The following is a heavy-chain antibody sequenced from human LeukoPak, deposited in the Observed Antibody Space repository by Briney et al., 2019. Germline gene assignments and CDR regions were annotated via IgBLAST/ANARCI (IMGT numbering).Heavy chain of an antibody. V-gene: IGHV3-30*03. CDR1: GFTFSSYG. CDR3: ARVRTGWFDP. J-gene: IGHJ5*02. CDR2: ISYDGSNK. D-gene: IGHD1-1*01. Sequence: GGSLRLSCAASGFTFSSYGMHWVRQAPGKGLEWVAVISYDGSNKYYADSVKGRFTISRDNSKNTLYLQMNSLRAEDTAVHYCARVRTGWFDPWGQGTLVTVSS.